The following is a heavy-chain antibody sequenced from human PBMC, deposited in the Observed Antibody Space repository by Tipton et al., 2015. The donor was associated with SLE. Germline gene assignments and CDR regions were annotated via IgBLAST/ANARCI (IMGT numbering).Heavy chain of an antibody. Sequence: TLSLTCTVDGESLSGHYWIWIRQPPGKGLEWIGDINHSGRIDYNPSLMSRVTISVDTSKNEVSLRLTSVTAADTAVYYCARHEYSGYDNWFDSWGQGALVTVSS. J-gene: IGHJ5*01. CDR2: INHSGRI. CDR3: ARHEYSGYDNWFDS. D-gene: IGHD5-12*01. CDR1: GESLSGHY. V-gene: IGHV4-34*01.